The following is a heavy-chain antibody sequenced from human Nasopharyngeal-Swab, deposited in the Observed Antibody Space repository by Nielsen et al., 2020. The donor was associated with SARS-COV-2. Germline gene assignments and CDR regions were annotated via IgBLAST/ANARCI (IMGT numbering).Heavy chain of an antibody. CDR3: ARQGLFCSGGSCYYDAFDI. Sequence: SETLSLTCTVSGGSISSYYWSWIRTPPGKGLEWIGYIYYSGSTNYNPSLKSRVTISVDTSKNQFSLKLSSVTAADTAVYYCARQGLFCSGGSCYYDAFDIWGQGTMVTVSS. J-gene: IGHJ3*02. CDR2: IYYSGST. V-gene: IGHV4-59*08. CDR1: GGSISSYY. D-gene: IGHD2-15*01.